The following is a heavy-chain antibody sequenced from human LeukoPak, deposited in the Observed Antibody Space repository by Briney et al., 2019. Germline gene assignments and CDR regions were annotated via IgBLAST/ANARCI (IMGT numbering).Heavy chain of an antibody. Sequence: PRGSLRLSPAPSLFTPTDYSMNWVRQAPRKGLWWGSSICSSMDSIYYADSVKGRFTISRDNAKNSLYLQVNSLRAEDTVVYYCARCSGGTCYSGAHSFYGMDVWGQGTTVSVSS. V-gene: IGHV3-21*01. D-gene: IGHD2-15*01. CDR2: ICSSMDSI. J-gene: IGHJ6*02. CDR3: ARCSGGTCYSGAHSFYGMDV. CDR1: LFTPTDYS.